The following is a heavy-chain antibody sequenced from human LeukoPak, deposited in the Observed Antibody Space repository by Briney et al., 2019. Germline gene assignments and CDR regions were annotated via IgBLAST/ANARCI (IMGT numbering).Heavy chain of an antibody. CDR1: GGSISSGDYY. V-gene: IGHV4-30-4*01. CDR3: ARGYGDKDWYFDL. J-gene: IGHJ2*01. Sequence: SGTLSLTCAVSGGSISSGDYYWSWIRQPPGKGLEWIGYIYYSGSTYYNPSLKSRVTISVDTSKNQFSLKLSSVTAADTAVYYCARGYGDKDWYFDLWGRGTLVTVSS. D-gene: IGHD4-17*01. CDR2: IYYSGST.